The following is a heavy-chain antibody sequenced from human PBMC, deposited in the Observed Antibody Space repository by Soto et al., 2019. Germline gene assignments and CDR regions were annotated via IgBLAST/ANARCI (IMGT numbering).Heavy chain of an antibody. CDR3: ATIVVLTATFDF. D-gene: IGHD2-21*02. Sequence: TSETLSLTCTVSGDSISSGDYSWSWIRLPPGKGLEFIGYIYHSGSAYYNPSLKSRVTMSVDRSQNQFSLKLNSVTAADTAVYYCATIVVLTATFDFWGQGALVTVSS. V-gene: IGHV4-30-2*01. J-gene: IGHJ4*02. CDR1: GDSISSGDYS. CDR2: IYHSGSA.